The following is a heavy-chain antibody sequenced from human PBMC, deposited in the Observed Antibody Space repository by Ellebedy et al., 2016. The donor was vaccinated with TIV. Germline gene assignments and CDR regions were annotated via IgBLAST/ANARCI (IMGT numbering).Heavy chain of an antibody. J-gene: IGHJ4*02. CDR3: AKSPVARVWRGGIDY. Sequence: GESLKISXAASGFIFNSYAMHWVRQGPGKGLEWVAVISSDGSNKNYADSVKGRFTISKDNSKNTLYLQMNSLRAEDTAVYYCAKSPVARVWRGGIDYWGQGTLVSVSS. CDR1: GFIFNSYA. D-gene: IGHD6-19*01. V-gene: IGHV3-30*18. CDR2: ISSDGSNK.